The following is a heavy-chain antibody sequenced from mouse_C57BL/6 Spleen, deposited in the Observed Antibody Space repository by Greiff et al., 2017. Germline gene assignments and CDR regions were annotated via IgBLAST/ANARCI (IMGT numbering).Heavy chain of an antibody. Sequence: QVQLQQSGPELVKPGASVKISCKASGYAFSSSWMNWVKQRPGKGLEWIGRIYPGDGDTNYNGKFKGKATLTADKSSSTAYMQLSSLTSEDSAVYCCARGYSSGYFAYWGQGTLVTVSA. J-gene: IGHJ3*01. CDR3: ARGYSSGYFAY. CDR1: GYAFSSSW. D-gene: IGHD3-2*02. CDR2: IYPGDGDT. V-gene: IGHV1-82*01.